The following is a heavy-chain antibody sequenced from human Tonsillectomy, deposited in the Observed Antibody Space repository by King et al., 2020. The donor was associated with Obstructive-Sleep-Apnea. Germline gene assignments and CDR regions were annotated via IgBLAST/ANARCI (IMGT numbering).Heavy chain of an antibody. CDR3: AKAERGYGSSWYYFDY. CDR1: GFSFSDYD. J-gene: IGHJ4*02. D-gene: IGHD6-13*01. V-gene: IGHV3-23*04. CDR2: IAVRGGST. Sequence: VQLVESGGGLVQPGGSLRLSCAASGFSFSDYDMNWVRQAPGKGLEWVSTIAVRGGSTYYADSVKGRFTISRDNSKNILYLQMRSLRAEDTAVYFCAKAERGYGSSWYYFDYWGQGALVTVSS.